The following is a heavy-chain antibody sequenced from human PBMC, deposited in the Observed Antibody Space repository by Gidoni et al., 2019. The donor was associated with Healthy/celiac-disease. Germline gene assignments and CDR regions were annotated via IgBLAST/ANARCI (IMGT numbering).Heavy chain of an antibody. D-gene: IGHD3-10*01. J-gene: IGHJ4*02. V-gene: IGHV3-11*06. Sequence: QVQLVESGGGLVKPGGSLRLSCAASGFPFSDYYLSWIRQAPGKGLEWVSYISSSSSYTNYADSVKGRFTISRDNAKNSLYLQMNSLRAEDTAVYYCAREETKYGSGIRGDKGSDYWGQGTLVTVSS. CDR1: GFPFSDYY. CDR2: ISSSSSYT. CDR3: AREETKYGSGIRGDKGSDY.